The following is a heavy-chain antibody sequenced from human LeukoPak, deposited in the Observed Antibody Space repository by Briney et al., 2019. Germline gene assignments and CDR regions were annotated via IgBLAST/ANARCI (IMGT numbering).Heavy chain of an antibody. V-gene: IGHV4-30-2*02. Sequence: PSETLSLTCAVSGGSISSGGYSWSWIRQPPGKGLEWIGYIYHSGSTYYNPSLKSRVTISVDRSKNQFSLKLSSVTAADTAVYYCAAGRDDFWSGYSLTSDAWFDPWGQGTLVTVSS. CDR2: IYHSGST. D-gene: IGHD3-3*01. CDR3: AAGRDDFWSGYSLTSDAWFDP. J-gene: IGHJ5*02. CDR1: GGSISSGGYS.